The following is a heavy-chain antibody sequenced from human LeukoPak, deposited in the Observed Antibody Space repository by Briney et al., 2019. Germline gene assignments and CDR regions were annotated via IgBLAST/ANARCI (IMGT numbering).Heavy chain of an antibody. D-gene: IGHD6-19*01. CDR2: ISSSGSTI. CDR1: GFTFSSYE. Sequence: PGGSLRLSCAASGFTFSSYEMNWVRQAPGKGLEWVSYISSSGSTIYYAGSVKGRFTISRDNAKNSLYLQMNSLRAEDTAVYYCARERGSGWYKEGIFDYWGQGTLVTVSS. J-gene: IGHJ4*02. CDR3: ARERGSGWYKEGIFDY. V-gene: IGHV3-48*03.